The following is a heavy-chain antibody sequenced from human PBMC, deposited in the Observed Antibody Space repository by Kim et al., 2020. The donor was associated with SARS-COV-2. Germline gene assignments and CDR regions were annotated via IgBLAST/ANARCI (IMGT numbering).Heavy chain of an antibody. CDR2: IKSKAAGGTT. J-gene: IGHJ4*02. V-gene: IGHV3-15*01. CDR3: TTGGDVGD. D-gene: IGHD2-15*01. CDR1: GFTFSNAW. Sequence: GGSLRLSCAASGFTFSNAWMNWVRQAPGKGLELVGRIKSKAAGGTTDYAAPVKGRFTISRDDSKNSVFLQMNSLKTEDTAVYYCTTGGDVGDWGQGTLVTVSS.